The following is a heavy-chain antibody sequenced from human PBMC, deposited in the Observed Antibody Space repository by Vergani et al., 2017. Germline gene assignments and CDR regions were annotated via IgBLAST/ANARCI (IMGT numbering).Heavy chain of an antibody. V-gene: IGHV1-69*09. Sequence: QVQLVQSGAEVKKPGASVKVSCKASGYTFTGYYMHWVRQAPGQGLEWMGRIIPILGRANYAQKFQGRVTITADKSTSTAYMELSSLRSEDTAVYYCASNLDAVGRTYYYYYYGMDVWGQGTTVTVSS. J-gene: IGHJ6*02. CDR1: GYTFTGYY. CDR2: IIPILGRA. CDR3: ASNLDAVGRTYYYYYYGMDV. D-gene: IGHD4-23*01.